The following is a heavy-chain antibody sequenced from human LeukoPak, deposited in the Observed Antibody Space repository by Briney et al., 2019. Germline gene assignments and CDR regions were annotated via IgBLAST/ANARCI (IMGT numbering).Heavy chain of an antibody. D-gene: IGHD3-10*01. CDR2: ISYDGSNK. Sequence: GGSLRLSCAASGFTFSSYGMHWVRQAPGKGLEWVAVISYDGSNKYYADSVKGRFTISRDNSKNTLYLQMNSLRAEDTAVYYCASTFRTRGVITYFDYWGQGTLVTVSS. J-gene: IGHJ4*02. V-gene: IGHV3-30*03. CDR3: ASTFRTRGVITYFDY. CDR1: GFTFSSYG.